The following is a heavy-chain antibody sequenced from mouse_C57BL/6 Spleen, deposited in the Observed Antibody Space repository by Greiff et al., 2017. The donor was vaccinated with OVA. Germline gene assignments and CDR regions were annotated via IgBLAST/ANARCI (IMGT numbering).Heavy chain of an antibody. J-gene: IGHJ3*01. Sequence: QVQLKESGAELVKPGASVKISCKASGYAFSGYWMNWVKQRPGKGLEWIGQIYPGDGDTNYNGKFKGKATLTADKSSSTAYMQLSSLTSEDSAVYFCARDYDYGRGFAYWGQGTLVTVSA. CDR1: GYAFSGYW. CDR2: IYPGDGDT. V-gene: IGHV1-80*01. D-gene: IGHD2-4*01. CDR3: ARDYDYGRGFAY.